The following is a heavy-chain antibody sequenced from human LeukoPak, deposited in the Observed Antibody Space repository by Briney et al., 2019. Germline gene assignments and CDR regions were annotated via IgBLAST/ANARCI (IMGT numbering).Heavy chain of an antibody. J-gene: IGHJ4*02. V-gene: IGHV1-2*02. CDR2: VNPNSGGT. CDR1: VYTFTDYY. CDR3: AREDGYKYDC. D-gene: IGHD5-24*01. Sequence: ASVNVAFKASVYTFTDYYIHWVRQAPGQGREWMGWVNPNSGGTNYAQKFQGRVAMTRDTSISTAYMELSRLRSDDTAVYYCAREDGYKYDCWGQGTLVTVS.